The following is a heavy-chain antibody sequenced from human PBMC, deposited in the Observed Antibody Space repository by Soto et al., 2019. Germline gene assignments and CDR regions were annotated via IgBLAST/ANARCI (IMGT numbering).Heavy chain of an antibody. CDR1: AGTFSSYA. Sequence: GXSGKVSCKASAGTFSSYAISWVRQAPGQGLEWMGGIIPIFGTANYAQKFQGRVTITADESTSTAYMELSSLRSEDTAVYYCARVGDYDILTVPWGQGTLVTVSS. CDR2: IIPIFGTA. D-gene: IGHD3-9*01. J-gene: IGHJ5*02. V-gene: IGHV1-69*13. CDR3: ARVGDYDILTVP.